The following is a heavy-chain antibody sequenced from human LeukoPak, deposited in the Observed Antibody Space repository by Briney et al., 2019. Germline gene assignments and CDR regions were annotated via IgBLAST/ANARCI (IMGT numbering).Heavy chain of an antibody. CDR3: AVPIAAAGGYYYGMDV. J-gene: IGHJ6*02. CDR2: ISAYNGNT. CDR1: GYTFTSYG. V-gene: IGHV1-18*01. D-gene: IGHD6-13*01. Sequence: GASVKVSCKASGYTFTSYGISWVRQAPGQGLEWMGWISAYNGNTNYAQKLQGRVTMTTDTSTSTAYMELRSLRSDDTAVYYCAVPIAAAGGYYYGMDVWGQGTTVTVSS.